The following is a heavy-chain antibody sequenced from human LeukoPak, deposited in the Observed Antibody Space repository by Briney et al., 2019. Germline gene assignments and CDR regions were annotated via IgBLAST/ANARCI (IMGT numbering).Heavy chain of an antibody. CDR1: GFSFSSYE. V-gene: IGHV3-48*03. J-gene: IGHJ4*02. Sequence: GGSLRFSCAASGFSFSSYEMNWVRQAPGKGLEWVSYISSSGSAIFYADSVKGRFTISRDNAKNSLFLQMNSLRAEDTAFYYCASKGGFDDWGQGTLVTVSS. CDR2: ISSSGSAI. D-gene: IGHD2-15*01. CDR3: ASKGGFDD.